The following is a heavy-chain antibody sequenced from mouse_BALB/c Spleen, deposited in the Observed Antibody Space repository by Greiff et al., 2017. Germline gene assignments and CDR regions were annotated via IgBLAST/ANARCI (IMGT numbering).Heavy chain of an antibody. CDR1: GYTFTSYW. CDR2: IYPGDGDT. V-gene: IGHV1-87*01. J-gene: IGHJ4*01. CDR3: ARSDDPNAMDY. D-gene: IGHD2-3*01. Sequence: VQLQQSGAELARPGASVKLSCKASGYTFTSYWMQWVKQRPGQGLEWIGAIYPGDGDTRYTQKFKGKATLTADKSSSTAYMQLSSLASEDSAVYYCARSDDPNAMDYWGQGTSVTVSS.